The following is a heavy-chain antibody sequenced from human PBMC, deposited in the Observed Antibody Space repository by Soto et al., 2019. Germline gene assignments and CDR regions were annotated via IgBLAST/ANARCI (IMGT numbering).Heavy chain of an antibody. CDR2: ISGSGGSK. J-gene: IGHJ3*02. Sequence: EVQLLESGGGLVQPGGSLRLSCAASGFTFSSYAMSWVRQAPGKGLEWVSAISGSGGSKYYADSVKGRFTISRDNSKNPLYLQMNSLRAEDTAVYYCGNSPGIAAPHPGDIWGQRTMVTVSS. D-gene: IGHD6-13*01. V-gene: IGHV3-23*01. CDR1: GFTFSSYA. CDR3: GNSPGIAAPHPGDI.